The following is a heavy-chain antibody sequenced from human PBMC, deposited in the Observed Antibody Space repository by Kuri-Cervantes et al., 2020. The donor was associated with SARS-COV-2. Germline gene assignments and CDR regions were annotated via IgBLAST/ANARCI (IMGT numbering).Heavy chain of an antibody. D-gene: IGHD6-19*01. CDR2: ISYDGSNK. J-gene: IGHJ4*02. CDR3: ARDEGPFQTTDIAVAGTTDVGPPTLFDY. V-gene: IGHV3-30-3*01. CDR1: GFTFSSYA. Sequence: GESLKISCAASGFTFSSYAMHWVRQAPGKGLEWVAVISYDGSNKYYADSVKGRFTISRDNSKNTLYLQMNSLRAEDTAVYYCARDEGPFQTTDIAVAGTTDVGPPTLFDYWGQGTLVTVSS.